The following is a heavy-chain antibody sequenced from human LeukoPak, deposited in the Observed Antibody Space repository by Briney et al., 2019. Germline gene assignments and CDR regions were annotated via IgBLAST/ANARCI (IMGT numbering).Heavy chain of an antibody. CDR3: ARDSGERGSGSYLIAY. Sequence: SETLSLTCNVSGYSISSGYYWGWIRQPPAKGLEWIGSIYHSGRTHYNPSLKSRVTISVDTSKNQFSLKLSSVTAADTAVYYCARDSGERGSGSYLIAYWGQGTLVTVSS. V-gene: IGHV4-38-2*02. D-gene: IGHD3-10*01. CDR1: GYSISSGYY. J-gene: IGHJ4*02. CDR2: IYHSGRT.